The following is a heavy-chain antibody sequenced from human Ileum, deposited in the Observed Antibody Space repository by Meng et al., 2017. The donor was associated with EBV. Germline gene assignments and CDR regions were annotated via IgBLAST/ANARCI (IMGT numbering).Heavy chain of an antibody. V-gene: IGHV4-4*02. J-gene: IGHJ4*02. Sequence: QVQLQESGLRLVKPSGTLTLTCAGSGGSITNNNWSWVRQPPGQGLEWIGEISQSGSTYYNPSLKSRVTISGDKSKNNFSLRLSSVTAADTAVYYCAKRTGDRGDYFDYWGQGALVTVSS. CDR1: GGSITNNNW. CDR3: AKRTGDRGDYFDY. D-gene: IGHD7-27*01. CDR2: ISQSGST.